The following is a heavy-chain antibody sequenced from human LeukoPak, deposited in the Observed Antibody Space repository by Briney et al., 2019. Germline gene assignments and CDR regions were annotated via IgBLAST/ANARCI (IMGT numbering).Heavy chain of an antibody. J-gene: IGHJ5*02. D-gene: IGHD3-10*01. CDR3: ARHYGP. V-gene: IGHV4-39*01. CDR1: GAPIRSSNYY. Sequence: SGTLPLTGTVSGAPIRSSNYYGGWIRQPPGKGLEWIGSIYDSGSTYYNPSLKSRVTISVDTSKNQFSLKLNSVTAADTAVYYCARHYGPWGQGTLVTVSS. CDR2: IYDSGST.